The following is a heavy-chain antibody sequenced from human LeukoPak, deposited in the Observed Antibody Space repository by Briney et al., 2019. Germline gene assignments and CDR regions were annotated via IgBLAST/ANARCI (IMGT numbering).Heavy chain of an antibody. V-gene: IGHV3-33*01. CDR1: ALPFSSYG. CDR2: IWYDGSNK. J-gene: IGHJ3*02. D-gene: IGHD5-18*01. Sequence: GWSLTLSCTASALPFSSYGMHWVRQAPGQGLDQQPDIWYDGSNKYYADSLKGRFTISRDNAKNSLYLQMNSLRAEDTAVYYCARAVDTAMVIEGEAFDIWGQGTMVTVSS. CDR3: ARAVDTAMVIEGEAFDI.